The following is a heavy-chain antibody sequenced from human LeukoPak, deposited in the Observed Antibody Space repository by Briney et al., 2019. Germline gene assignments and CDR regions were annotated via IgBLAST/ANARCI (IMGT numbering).Heavy chain of an antibody. CDR3: TTPALAYGDVYDY. J-gene: IGHJ4*02. V-gene: IGHV3-15*01. D-gene: IGHD4-17*01. Sequence: GGSLRLSCAASGFTVSGTYMSWVRQAPGKGLEWVGRIKSKTDGGTTDHAAPVKGRFTISRDDSKNTLYLQMNSLKTEDTAVYYCTTPALAYGDVYDYWGQGTLVTVSS. CDR1: GFTVSGTY. CDR2: IKSKTDGGTT.